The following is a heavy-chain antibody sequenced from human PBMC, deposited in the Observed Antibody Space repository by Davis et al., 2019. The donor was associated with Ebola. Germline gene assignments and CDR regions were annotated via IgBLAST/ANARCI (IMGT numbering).Heavy chain of an antibody. CDR2: VYYSGST. D-gene: IGHD6-13*01. CDR1: GGSISSYY. J-gene: IGHJ3*02. V-gene: IGHV4-59*01. Sequence: MPSETLSLTCTVSGGSISSYYWSWIRQPPGKGLEWIGYVYYSGSTNYNPSLKSRVTISVDTSKNQFSLKLSSVTAADTAVYYCARDLGQLVFAFDIWGQGTMVTVSS. CDR3: ARDLGQLVFAFDI.